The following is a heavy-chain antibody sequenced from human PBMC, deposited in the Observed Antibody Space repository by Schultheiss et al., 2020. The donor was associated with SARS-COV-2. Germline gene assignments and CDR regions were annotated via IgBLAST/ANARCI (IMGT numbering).Heavy chain of an antibody. CDR2: IYTSGST. J-gene: IGHJ4*02. CDR3: ARVIAAHHSDY. Sequence: SQTLSLTCTVSGGSISSSSYYWGWIRQPAGKGLEWIGRIYTSGSTNYNPSLKSRVTISVDTSKNQFSLKLSSVTAADTAVYYCARVIAAHHSDYWGQGTLVTVSS. CDR1: GGSISSSSYY. V-gene: IGHV4-61*02. D-gene: IGHD6-6*01.